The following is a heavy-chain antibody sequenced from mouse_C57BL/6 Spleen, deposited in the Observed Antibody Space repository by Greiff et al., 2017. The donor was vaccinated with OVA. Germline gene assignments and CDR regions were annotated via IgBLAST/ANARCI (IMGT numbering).Heavy chain of an antibody. V-gene: IGHV1-26*01. CDR3: ARLLMASYAMDY. CDR1: GYTFTDYY. CDR2: INPNNGGT. D-gene: IGHD6-1*01. J-gene: IGHJ4*01. Sequence: VQLKQSGPELVKPGASVKISCKASGYTFTDYYMNWVKQSHGKSLEWIGDINPNNGGTSYNQKFKGKATLTVDKSSSTAYMELRSLTSEDSAVYYCARLLMASYAMDYWGQGTSVTVSS.